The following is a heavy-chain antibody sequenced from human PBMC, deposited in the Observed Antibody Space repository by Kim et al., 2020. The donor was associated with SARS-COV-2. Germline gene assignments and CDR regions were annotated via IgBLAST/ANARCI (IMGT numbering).Heavy chain of an antibody. CDR1: GFTFSSYS. CDR3: ARGENYGDPRGVYFDY. CDR2: ISSSSSYI. Sequence: GGSLRLSCAASGFTFSSYSMNWVRQAPGKGLEWVSSISSSSSYIYYADSVKGRFTISRDNAKNSLYLQMNSLRAEDTAVYYCARGENYGDPRGVYFDYWGQGTLVTVSS. D-gene: IGHD4-17*01. V-gene: IGHV3-21*01. J-gene: IGHJ4*02.